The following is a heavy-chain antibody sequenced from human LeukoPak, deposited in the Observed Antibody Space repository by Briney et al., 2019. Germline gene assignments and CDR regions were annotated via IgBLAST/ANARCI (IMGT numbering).Heavy chain of an antibody. Sequence: PGGSLRLSCAASGFTFSNAWMSWVRQAPGKGLEWVGRIKSKTDGGTTDYAAPVKGRFTISRDDSKNTLYLQMNSLKTEDTAVYYCTTVREFWSGLFDYWGQGTLVTVSS. D-gene: IGHD3-3*01. CDR3: TTVREFWSGLFDY. V-gene: IGHV3-15*01. J-gene: IGHJ4*02. CDR2: IKSKTDGGTT. CDR1: GFTFSNAW.